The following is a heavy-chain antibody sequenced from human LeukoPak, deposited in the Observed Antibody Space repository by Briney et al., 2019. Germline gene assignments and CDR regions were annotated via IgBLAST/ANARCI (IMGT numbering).Heavy chain of an antibody. CDR1: GGSFSGYY. V-gene: IGHV4-4*07. J-gene: IGHJ4*02. CDR3: ARDQRWLQLDY. CDR2: IYTSGST. D-gene: IGHD5-24*01. Sequence: SETLSLTCAVYGGSFSGYYWSWVRQPAGKGLEWIGRIYTSGSTNYNPSLKSRVTMSVDTSKNQFSLKLSSVTAADTAVYYCARDQRWLQLDYWGQGTLVTVSS.